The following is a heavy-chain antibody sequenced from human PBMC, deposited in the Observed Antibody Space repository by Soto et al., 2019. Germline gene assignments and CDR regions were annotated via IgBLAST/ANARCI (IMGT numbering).Heavy chain of an antibody. J-gene: IGHJ4*02. CDR2: TSSSGGTT. CDR3: AREVVFFSWFFDN. Sequence: QVHLMQSGGGVVQPGGSLRLSYETSGFTFSDYSMHWFRQAPGKGLEWVAVTSSSGGTTFYADSVKGRFTVSRDNSKNTLYLQMNRLKVEDTAVYYCAREVVFFSWFFDNWGQGILVTVSS. V-gene: IGHV3-30-3*01. D-gene: IGHD6-13*01. CDR1: GFTFSDYS.